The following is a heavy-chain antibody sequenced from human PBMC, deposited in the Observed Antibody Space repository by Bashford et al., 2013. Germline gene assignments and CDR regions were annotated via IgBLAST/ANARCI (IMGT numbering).Heavy chain of an antibody. V-gene: IGHV3-74*01. CDR2: MDSDGSRK. CDR3: ARSSAMVKKGGFDF. Sequence: GGSLRLSCAASGFTFSEYWMHWVRQVPGKGLVWVSRMDSDGSRKNYADSVKGRFTISRDNAKNTLYLQMNSLRAEDTAVYYCARSSAMVKKGGFDFWGQGTLVTVSS. J-gene: IGHJ4*02. D-gene: IGHD4-23*01. CDR1: GFTFSEYW.